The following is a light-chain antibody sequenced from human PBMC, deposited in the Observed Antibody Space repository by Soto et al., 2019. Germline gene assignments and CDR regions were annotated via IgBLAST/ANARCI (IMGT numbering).Light chain of an antibody. CDR1: QSVNNN. V-gene: IGKV3-15*01. Sequence: ETLMTQSPATLSVSPGERATLSCRASQSVNNNLAWYQQKLGQAPRVLIYGASTRATGIPARFTGSGSGTEFILTIPSLQSEDSSVYYCQEYNTWPWTFGQGTKVECK. CDR2: GAS. CDR3: QEYNTWPWT. J-gene: IGKJ1*01.